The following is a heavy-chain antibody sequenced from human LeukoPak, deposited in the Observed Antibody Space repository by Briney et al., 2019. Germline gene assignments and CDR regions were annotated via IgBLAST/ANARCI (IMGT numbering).Heavy chain of an antibody. Sequence: SETLSLTCAVSGYSISSGYYWGWIRQTPRKGLELIGSIHHSGSTYYNPSLKSRVTILMDTSKNHFSLKLNSVTAADTAVYYCAGKYYYHSSGYFYVDYWGQGTLVTVSS. CDR1: GYSISSGYY. D-gene: IGHD3-22*01. CDR2: IHHSGST. J-gene: IGHJ4*02. CDR3: AGKYYYHSSGYFYVDY. V-gene: IGHV4-38-2*01.